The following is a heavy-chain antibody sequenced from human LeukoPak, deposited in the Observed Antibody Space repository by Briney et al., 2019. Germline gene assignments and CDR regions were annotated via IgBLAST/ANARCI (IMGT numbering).Heavy chain of an antibody. J-gene: IGHJ6*03. Sequence: SGGSLRLSCATSGFPFSDFSMSWVRQAPGKGLEWISTTNSGGTSTYYAESVKGRFTISRDNSKNTLYLQMSSLRVEDTAVYYCARVRPAFYYYMDVWGKGTTVTVSS. CDR3: ARVRPAFYYYMDV. CDR2: TNSGGTST. V-gene: IGHV3-23*01. CDR1: GFPFSDFS. D-gene: IGHD2-2*01.